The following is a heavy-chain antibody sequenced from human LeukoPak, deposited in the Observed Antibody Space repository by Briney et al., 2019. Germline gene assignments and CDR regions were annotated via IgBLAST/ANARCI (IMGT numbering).Heavy chain of an antibody. CDR3: ARGVGSSLTY. D-gene: IGHD6-6*01. J-gene: IGHJ4*02. CDR2: IYYSGST. V-gene: IGHV4-31*03. CDR1: GGSISSGGYY. Sequence: SETLSLTCTLSGGSISSGGYYWSWICQHPGRGLEWIGYIYYSGSTYYNPSLKSRVTISVDTSKNQFSLKLSSVTASDTAVYYCARGVGSSLTYWGQGTLVTVSS.